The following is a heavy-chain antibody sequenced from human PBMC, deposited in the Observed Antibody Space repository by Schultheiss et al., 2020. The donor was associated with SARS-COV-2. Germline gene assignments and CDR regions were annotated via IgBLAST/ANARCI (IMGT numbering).Heavy chain of an antibody. V-gene: IGHV4-59*01. CDR2: IYYSGST. CDR3: ARHRPSTHSSSWVFFDY. J-gene: IGHJ4*02. D-gene: IGHD6-13*01. CDR1: GGSISSYY. Sequence: SETLSLTCTVSGGSISSYYWSWIRQHPGKGLEWIGYIYYSGSTYYNPSLKSRVTISVDTSKNQFSLKLSSVTAADTAVYYCARHRPSTHSSSWVFFDYWGQGTLVTVSS.